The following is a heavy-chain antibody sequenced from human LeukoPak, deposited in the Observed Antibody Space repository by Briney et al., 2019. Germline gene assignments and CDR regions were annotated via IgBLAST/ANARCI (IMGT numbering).Heavy chain of an antibody. V-gene: IGHV4-39*07. CDR3: ARGYCSGGSCFPFYYYYYYMDV. Sequence: PSETLSLTCTVSGGSISSSSYYWGWIRQPPGKGLEWIGSIYYSGSTYYNPSLKSRVTISVDTSKNQFSLKLSSVTAADTAVYYCARGYCSGGSCFPFYYYYYYMDVWGKGTTVTVSS. CDR2: IYYSGST. CDR1: GGSISSSSYY. J-gene: IGHJ6*03. D-gene: IGHD2-15*01.